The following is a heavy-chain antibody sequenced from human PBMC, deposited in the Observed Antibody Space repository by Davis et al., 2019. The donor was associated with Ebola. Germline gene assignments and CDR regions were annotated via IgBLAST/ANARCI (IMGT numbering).Heavy chain of an antibody. J-gene: IGHJ6*04. Sequence: SETLSLTCTVSGGSISSSSYYWSWVRQPPGKGLEWIAEITHSGFINYNPSLKRRLTISVDTSKKQFSLKLSSVTAADTAVYYCARDIHGYSYGTYYYYGMDVWGKGTTVTVSS. CDR2: ITHSGFI. CDR3: ARDIHGYSYGTYYYYGMDV. CDR1: GGSISSSSYY. V-gene: IGHV4-39*07. D-gene: IGHD5-18*01.